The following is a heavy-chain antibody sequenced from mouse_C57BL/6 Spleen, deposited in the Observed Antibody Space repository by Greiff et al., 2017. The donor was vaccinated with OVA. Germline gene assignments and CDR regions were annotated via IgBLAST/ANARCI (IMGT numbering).Heavy chain of an antibody. J-gene: IGHJ4*01. CDR1: GFSLTSYG. CDR3: ARHGDNYGAMDY. V-gene: IGHV2-6-1*01. Sequence: VKVVESGPGLVAPSQSLSITCTVSGFSLTSYGVHWVRQPPGKGLEWLVVIWSDGSTTYNSALKSRLSISKDNSKSQVFLKMNSLQTDDTAMYYCARHGDNYGAMDYWGQGTSVTVSS. CDR2: IWSDGST. D-gene: IGHD1-1*01.